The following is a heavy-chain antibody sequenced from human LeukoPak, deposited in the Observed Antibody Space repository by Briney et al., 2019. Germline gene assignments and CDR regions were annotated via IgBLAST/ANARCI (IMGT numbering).Heavy chain of an antibody. J-gene: IGHJ3*01. D-gene: IGHD2-8*02. CDR1: GGSISSYY. Sequence: SETLSLTCTVSGGSISSYYWSWIRQPPGKGLEWIGYIYYSGSTNYNPSLKSRVTISVDTSKNQSSLHLKSMTPEDTAVYYCARDQSWTTGFDVWGQGTIVTVSS. V-gene: IGHV4-59*12. CDR3: ARDQSWTTGFDV. CDR2: IYYSGST.